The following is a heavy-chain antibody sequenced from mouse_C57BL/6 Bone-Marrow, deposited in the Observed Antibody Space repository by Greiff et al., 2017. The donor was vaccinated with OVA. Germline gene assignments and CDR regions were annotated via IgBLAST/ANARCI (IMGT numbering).Heavy chain of an antibody. Sequence: QVQLQQSGSELRSPGSSVKLSCKDFDSEVFPIAYMSWVRQKPGHGFEWIGGILPSIGRTIYGEKFEDKATLDADTLSNTAYLELNSLTSEDSAIYYCARRGVYYDYDGGYAMDYWGQGTSVTVSS. CDR3: ARRGVYYDYDGGYAMDY. CDR2: ILPSIGRT. CDR1: DSEVFPIAY. D-gene: IGHD2-4*01. V-gene: IGHV15-2*01. J-gene: IGHJ4*01.